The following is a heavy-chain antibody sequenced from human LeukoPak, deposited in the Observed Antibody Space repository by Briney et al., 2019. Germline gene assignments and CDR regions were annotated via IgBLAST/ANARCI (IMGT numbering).Heavy chain of an antibody. CDR2: INAGNGST. D-gene: IGHD6-19*01. Sequence: VASVKVSCKASGYTFTSYAMHWVRQAPGQRLEWMGWINAGNGSTKYSQEFQGRVTITRDTSASTAYMELRSLRSDDTAVYYCARDHGWYGEYYFDYWGQGTLVTVSS. J-gene: IGHJ4*02. CDR1: GYTFTSYA. CDR3: ARDHGWYGEYYFDY. V-gene: IGHV1-3*01.